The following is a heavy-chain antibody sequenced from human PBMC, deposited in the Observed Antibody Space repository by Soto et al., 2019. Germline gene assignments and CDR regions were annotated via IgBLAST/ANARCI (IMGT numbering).Heavy chain of an antibody. J-gene: IGHJ6*02. CDR3: TTDPPSSPLDTVLVDRAPDYYYYYYGMDV. V-gene: IGHV3-15*07. CDR2: IKSKTDGGTT. Sequence: GGSLRLSCAASGFTFSNAWMNWVRQAPGKGLEWVGRIKSKTDGGTTDYAAPVKGRFTISRDDSKNTLYLQMNSLKTEDTAVYYCTTDPPSSPLDTVLVDRAPDYYYYYYGMDVWGQGTTVTVSS. CDR1: GFTFSNAW. D-gene: IGHD5-18*01.